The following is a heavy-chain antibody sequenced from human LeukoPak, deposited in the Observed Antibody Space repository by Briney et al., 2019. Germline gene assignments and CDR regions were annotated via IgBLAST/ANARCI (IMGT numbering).Heavy chain of an antibody. CDR2: TYYRSKWYN. J-gene: IGHJ5*02. Sequence: SQTLSLTCAISGDSVSSNSAAWNWIRQSPSRGLGWLGRTYYRSKWYNDYAVSVKSRITINPDTSKNQFSLQLNSVTPEDTAVYYCARGVVQGAAAANWFDPWGQGTLVTVSS. CDR3: ARGVVQGAAAANWFDP. CDR1: GDSVSSNSAA. V-gene: IGHV6-1*01. D-gene: IGHD6-25*01.